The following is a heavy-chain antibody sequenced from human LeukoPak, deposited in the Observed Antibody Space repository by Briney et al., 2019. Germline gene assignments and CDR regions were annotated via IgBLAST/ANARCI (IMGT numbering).Heavy chain of an antibody. CDR3: GRGKSPAAVDD. Sequence: PGGSLRLSCAASGFIFSNYYMHWVRQPPGKGLVWVSHISSDGSDINYADSVKGRFTISRDNAKNTLYLQMNSLRVEDTALYYCGRGKSPAAVDDWGQGTLVTVPS. V-gene: IGHV3-74*01. D-gene: IGHD2-2*01. J-gene: IGHJ4*02. CDR1: GFIFSNYY. CDR2: ISSDGSDI.